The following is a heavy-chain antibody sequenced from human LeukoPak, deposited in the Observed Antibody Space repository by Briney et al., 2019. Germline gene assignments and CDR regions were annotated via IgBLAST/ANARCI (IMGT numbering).Heavy chain of an antibody. Sequence: ASVKVSCKASGGTFSSYAISWVRQAPGQGLEWMGGIIPIFGTANYAQKFQGRVTITADKSTSTAYMELSSLRSEDTAVYYCARARRKWQTAYYYYYGMDVWGQGTTVTVSS. CDR3: ARARRKWQTAYYYYYGMDV. J-gene: IGHJ6*02. D-gene: IGHD5-12*01. CDR1: GGTFSSYA. CDR2: IIPIFGTA. V-gene: IGHV1-69*06.